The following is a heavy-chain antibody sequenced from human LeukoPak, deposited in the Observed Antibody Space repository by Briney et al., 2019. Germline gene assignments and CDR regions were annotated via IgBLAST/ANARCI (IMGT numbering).Heavy chain of an antibody. Sequence: ASVKVSCKASGYTFTGYYMHWVRQAPGQGLEWMGWINPSTGGTNYAQNFQGRVTMTRDTSISTAYMELSRVTSDDTAVYYCASQYCGGDCSPGGYYMDVWGKGTTVTVSS. V-gene: IGHV1-2*02. CDR1: GYTFTGYY. CDR2: INPSTGGT. J-gene: IGHJ6*03. CDR3: ASQYCGGDCSPGGYYMDV. D-gene: IGHD2-21*02.